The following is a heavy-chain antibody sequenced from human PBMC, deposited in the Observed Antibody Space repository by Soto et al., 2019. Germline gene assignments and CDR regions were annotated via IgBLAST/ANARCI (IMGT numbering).Heavy chain of an antibody. J-gene: IGHJ5*02. Sequence: QVQLVQSGAEVTKPGASVTISCKASGYNFTTYYFDWERQAPGHGLEWMGIISPDGGSRIYAQNFHHRVSMIRDTSPSTVYLQLSSLRTEDTAVYFCARGSGYCTTKTCYFFAFDLWGQGTLVTVSS. CDR2: ISPDGGSR. D-gene: IGHD3-22*01. V-gene: IGHV1-46*01. CDR1: GYNFTTYY. CDR3: ARGSGYCTTKTCYFFAFDL.